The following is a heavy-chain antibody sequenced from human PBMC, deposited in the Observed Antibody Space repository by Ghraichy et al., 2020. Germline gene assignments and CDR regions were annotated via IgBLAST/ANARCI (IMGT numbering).Heavy chain of an antibody. CDR1: GGSISSYY. Sequence: SETLSLTCTVSGGSISSYYWSWIRQPPGKGLEWIGYIYYSGSTNYNPSLKSRVTISVDTSKNQFSLKLSSVTAADTAVYYCASSPRGPGNTKIPFYWYFDLWGRGTLVTVSS. J-gene: IGHJ2*01. V-gene: IGHV4-59*08. D-gene: IGHD3-22*01. CDR2: IYYSGST. CDR3: ASSPRGPGNTKIPFYWYFDL.